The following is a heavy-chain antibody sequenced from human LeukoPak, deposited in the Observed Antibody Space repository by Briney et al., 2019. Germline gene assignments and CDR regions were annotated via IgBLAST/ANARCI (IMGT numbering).Heavy chain of an antibody. J-gene: IGHJ5*02. CDR1: GGSFSGYY. Sequence: SETLSLTCTVYGGSFSGYYWSWIRQPPGKGLEWIGEINHSGSTNYNPSLKSRVTISVDTSKNQFSLKLSSVTAADTAVYYCARPAAYCGGDCYPTAGWFDPWGQGTLVTVSS. V-gene: IGHV4-34*01. CDR2: INHSGST. CDR3: ARPAAYCGGDCYPTAGWFDP. D-gene: IGHD2-21*02.